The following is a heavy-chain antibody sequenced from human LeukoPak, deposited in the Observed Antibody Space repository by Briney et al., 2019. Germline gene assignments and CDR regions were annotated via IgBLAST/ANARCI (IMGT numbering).Heavy chain of an antibody. Sequence: SVKVSCKASGGTFSSYAISWVRQAPGQGLEWMGRIIPILGIANYAQKFQGRVTITADESTSTAYMELSSLRSEDTAVYYCARVVAAAGTTRVFDYWGQGTLVTVSS. CDR3: ARVVAAAGTTRVFDY. J-gene: IGHJ4*02. V-gene: IGHV1-69*04. CDR2: IIPILGIA. CDR1: GGTFSSYA. D-gene: IGHD6-13*01.